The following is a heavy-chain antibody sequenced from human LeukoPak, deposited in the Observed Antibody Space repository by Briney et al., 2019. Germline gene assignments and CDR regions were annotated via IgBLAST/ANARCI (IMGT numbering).Heavy chain of an antibody. CDR1: GYTFTGYY. Sequence: ASVKVSCKASGYTFTGYYMHWVRQAPGQGLEWMGWINPNSGGTNYAQKFQGRVTMTWDTSISTAYMELSSLRSDDTAVYYCARLINGGRAFDIWGQGTMVTVSS. CDR2: INPNSGGT. D-gene: IGHD3-16*01. CDR3: ARLINGGRAFDI. V-gene: IGHV1-2*02. J-gene: IGHJ3*02.